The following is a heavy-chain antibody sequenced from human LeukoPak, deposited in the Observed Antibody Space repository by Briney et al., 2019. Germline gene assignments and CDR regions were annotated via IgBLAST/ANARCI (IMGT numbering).Heavy chain of an antibody. V-gene: IGHV3-23*01. J-gene: IGHJ3*02. CDR3: AKDKTYDDFWTGHDAFDI. D-gene: IGHD3-3*01. Sequence: PGGSLRLSCAASGFTFSSYWMSWVRQAPGKGLEWVSVISGSGDSTYYADSVKGRFTISRDISKNTLYLQMKSLRAGDTAVYYCAKDKTYDDFWTGHDAFDIWGQGTMVTVSS. CDR1: GFTFSSYW. CDR2: ISGSGDST.